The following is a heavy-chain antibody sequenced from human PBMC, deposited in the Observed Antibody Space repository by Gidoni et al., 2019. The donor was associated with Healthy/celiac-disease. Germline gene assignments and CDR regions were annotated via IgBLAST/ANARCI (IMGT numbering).Heavy chain of an antibody. V-gene: IGHV4-61*02. CDR3: ARDSYSSGWYYFDY. D-gene: IGHD6-19*01. CDR2: T. J-gene: IGHJ4*02. Sequence: TNYNPSLKSRVTKSVDTSKNQFSLKLSSVTAADTAVYYCARDSYSSGWYYFDYWGQGTLVTVSS.